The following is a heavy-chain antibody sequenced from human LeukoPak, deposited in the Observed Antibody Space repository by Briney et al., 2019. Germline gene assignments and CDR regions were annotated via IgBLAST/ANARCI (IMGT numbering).Heavy chain of an antibody. CDR2: IYTSGST. Sequence: SETLSLTCTVSGGSISSYYWSWIRQPPGKGLEWIGRIYTSGSTNYNPSLKSRVTMSVDTSKNQFSLKLSSVTAADTAVYYCAAQPVYDSSGYYYIDYWGQGTLVTVSS. J-gene: IGHJ4*02. CDR3: AAQPVYDSSGYYYIDY. D-gene: IGHD3-22*01. CDR1: GGSISSYY. V-gene: IGHV4-4*07.